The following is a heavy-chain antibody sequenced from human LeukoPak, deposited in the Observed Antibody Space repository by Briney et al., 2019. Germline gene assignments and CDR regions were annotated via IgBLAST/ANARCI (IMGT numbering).Heavy chain of an antibody. V-gene: IGHV1-69*13. CDR2: TIPIFGTA. J-gene: IGHJ6*04. Sequence: SVKVSCKASGGTFSSYAISWVRQAPGQGLEWMGGTIPIFGTANYAQKFQGRVTITADESTSTAYMELSSLRSEDTAVYYCAGGGYGSGSYFDYYYGMDVWGKGTTVTVSS. D-gene: IGHD3-10*01. CDR3: AGGGYGSGSYFDYYYGMDV. CDR1: GGTFSSYA.